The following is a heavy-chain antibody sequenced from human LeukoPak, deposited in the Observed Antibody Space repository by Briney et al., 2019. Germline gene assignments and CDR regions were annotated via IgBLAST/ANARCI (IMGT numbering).Heavy chain of an antibody. CDR2: IDPSDSYT. CDR1: GYSFTSYW. D-gene: IGHD4-23*01. J-gene: IGHJ6*04. Sequence: GESLKISCKGSGYSFTSYWISWVRQMPGKGLEWMGRIDPSDSYTNYSPSFQGHVTISADKSISTAYLQWSSLKASDTAMYYCARHDYGGLLNYYGMDVWGKGTTVTVSS. V-gene: IGHV5-10-1*01. CDR3: ARHDYGGLLNYYGMDV.